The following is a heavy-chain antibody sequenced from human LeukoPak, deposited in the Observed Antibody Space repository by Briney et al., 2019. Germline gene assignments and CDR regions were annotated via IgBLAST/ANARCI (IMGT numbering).Heavy chain of an antibody. CDR3: ARVPAAGNYYYYYGMDV. D-gene: IGHD6-13*01. CDR2: IYYSGST. V-gene: IGHV4-59*01. Sequence: SETLSLTCTVSGGSISSYYWSWIRQPPGKGLEWIGYIYYSGSTNYNPSLKSRVTISVDTSKNQFSLKLSSVTAADTAVYYCARVPAAGNYYYYYGMDVWGQGTTVTVSS. CDR1: GGSISSYY. J-gene: IGHJ6*02.